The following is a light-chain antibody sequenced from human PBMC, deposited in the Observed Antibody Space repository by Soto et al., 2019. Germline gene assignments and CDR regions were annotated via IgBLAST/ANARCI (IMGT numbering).Light chain of an antibody. J-gene: IGKJ2*01. Sequence: DIQMTQSPSSLSASVGDRVTITCQASQDISNYLNWYQQKPGKAPKLLIYDACNLETGVPSRFSGXGSGTDFTFTISSLXPEDIATYYCQQYDNLPPYTFGQGTKLEIK. V-gene: IGKV1-33*01. CDR1: QDISNY. CDR3: QQYDNLPPYT. CDR2: DAC.